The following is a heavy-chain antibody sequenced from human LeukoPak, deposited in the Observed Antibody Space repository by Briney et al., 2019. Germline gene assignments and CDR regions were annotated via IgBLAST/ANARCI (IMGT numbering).Heavy chain of an antibody. J-gene: IGHJ5*02. Sequence: SETLSLTCSVSGGSISSSGYYWGWIRQPPGKGLEWIGTIYYSGSTYYNPSLKSRVTISVDTSKNQFSLKLSSVTAADTAVYYCARLNYYDSSRFDPWGQGTLVTVSS. V-gene: IGHV4-39*07. CDR3: ARLNYYDSSRFDP. CDR2: IYYSGST. D-gene: IGHD3-22*01. CDR1: GGSISSSGYY.